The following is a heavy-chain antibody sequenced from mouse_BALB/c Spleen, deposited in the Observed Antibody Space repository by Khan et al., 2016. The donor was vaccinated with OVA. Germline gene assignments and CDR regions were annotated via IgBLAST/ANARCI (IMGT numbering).Heavy chain of an antibody. CDR2: TSTGGGIT. J-gene: IGHJ4*01. CDR3: ARQSYWEWAMDY. D-gene: IGHD4-1*01. V-gene: IGHV5-12-1*01. Sequence: EVELVESGGGLVKPGGSLKLSCAASGFAFSSYDMSWVRQTPEKRLTWVAYTSTGGGITSYADTVRGRFTISRDNAKNTLYLQMSSLNSEDTAMYYCARQSYWEWAMDYWGQGTSVTVSA. CDR1: GFAFSSYD.